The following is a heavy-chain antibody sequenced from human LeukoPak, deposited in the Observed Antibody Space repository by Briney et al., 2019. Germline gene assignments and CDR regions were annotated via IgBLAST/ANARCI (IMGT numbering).Heavy chain of an antibody. D-gene: IGHD3-16*01. CDR1: GFTVSNNY. CDR2: IYSGDNT. V-gene: IGHV3-66*02. CDR3: AGRRVLDASFDY. J-gene: IGHJ4*02. Sequence: GGSLRLSCAASGFTVSNNYMSWVRQAPGKGLEWVSVIYSGDNTYYVESVQGRFTISRDNSKNTLFLQMNRLRAEDTAVYYCAGRRVLDASFDYWGQGTLVTVSS.